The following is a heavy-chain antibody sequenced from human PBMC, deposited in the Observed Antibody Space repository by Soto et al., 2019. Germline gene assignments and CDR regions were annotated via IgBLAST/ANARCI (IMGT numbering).Heavy chain of an antibody. CDR2: VSGGSGTT. CDR3: AKWNGYGDH. CDR1: GFSLSTYG. V-gene: IGHV3-23*01. J-gene: IGHJ4*02. Sequence: EVPLLESGGGLVQPGGSLRLSCTASGFSLSTYGVTWVRQAPGKGLEWVSGVSGGSGTTHYADSVKGRVTITTDNSENTAYLQMNSLRVEDTAVYYCAKWNGYGDHWGQGTLVTVS. D-gene: IGHD1-1*01.